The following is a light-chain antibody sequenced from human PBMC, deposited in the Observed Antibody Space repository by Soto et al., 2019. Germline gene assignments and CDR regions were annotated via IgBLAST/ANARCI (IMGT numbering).Light chain of an antibody. V-gene: IGLV2-14*01. CDR2: EVS. Sequence: QSALTQHASVSGSPGQSITISCTGTSSDIGGYDYVSWYQQHPGKAPKLMIYEVSNRPSGVSHRFSGSKSGNTASLTISGLQAEDEADYYCSSYTSSDTLFGGGTKVTVL. CDR3: SSYTSSDTL. CDR1: SSDIGGYDY. J-gene: IGLJ3*02.